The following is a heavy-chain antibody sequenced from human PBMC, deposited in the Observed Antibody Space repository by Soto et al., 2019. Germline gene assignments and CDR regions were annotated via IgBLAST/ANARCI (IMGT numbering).Heavy chain of an antibody. D-gene: IGHD5-18*01. CDR1: GGSIISSSYY. J-gene: IGHJ5*02. CDR2: IYYSGST. Sequence: SETLSLTCTVSGGSIISSSYYWGWIRQPPGKGLEWIGSIYYSGSTYYNPSLKSRVTISVDTSKNQFSLKLSSVTAADTAVYYCARHVYSYGYNWFDPWGQGTLVTVSS. CDR3: ARHVYSYGYNWFDP. V-gene: IGHV4-39*01.